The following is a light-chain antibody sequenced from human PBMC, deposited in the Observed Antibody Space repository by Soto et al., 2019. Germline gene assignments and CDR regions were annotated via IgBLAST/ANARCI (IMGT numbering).Light chain of an antibody. Sequence: QSVLTQSPSVSGAPGQRVSISCTGTSSNIGAGFDVHWYQQLPATAPKLLIYGNNNRPSGVPDRFSGSKSGTSASLAITGLQAEDEADYYCQSYDTNLSCAAVFGTGTKLTVL. CDR1: SSNIGAGFD. CDR3: QSYDTNLSCAAV. V-gene: IGLV1-40*01. J-gene: IGLJ1*01. CDR2: GNN.